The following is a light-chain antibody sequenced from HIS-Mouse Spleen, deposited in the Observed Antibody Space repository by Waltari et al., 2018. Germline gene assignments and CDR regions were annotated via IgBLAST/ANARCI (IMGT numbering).Light chain of an antibody. CDR1: ALPKKY. CDR3: YSTDSSGNHRV. V-gene: IGLV3-10*01. Sequence: QTARITCSGDALPKKYAYWYQQKSGQAPVLVIYEDSKRPSGIHERFSGSSSGTMATLTISGAQVEDEADYYCYSTDSSGNHRVFGGGTKLTVL. J-gene: IGLJ2*01. CDR2: EDS.